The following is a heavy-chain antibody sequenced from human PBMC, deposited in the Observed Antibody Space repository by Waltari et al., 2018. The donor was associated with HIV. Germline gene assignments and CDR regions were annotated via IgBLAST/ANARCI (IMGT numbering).Heavy chain of an antibody. Sequence: QVQLQESGPGLVKPSETLSLTCTVSGGSIRSYYWSWIRQPPGKGLEWIGNIYYTGSTNYNPSRKSLVTISVDTSKNPFSLKLGSVTAADTAVYYCAKVRTTGKARRFDPWGQGTLVTVSS. J-gene: IGHJ5*02. CDR3: AKVRTTGKARRFDP. D-gene: IGHD4-4*01. CDR2: IYYTGST. CDR1: GGSIRSYY. V-gene: IGHV4-59*01.